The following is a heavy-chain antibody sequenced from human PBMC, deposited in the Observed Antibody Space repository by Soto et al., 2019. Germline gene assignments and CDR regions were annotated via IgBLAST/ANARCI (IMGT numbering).Heavy chain of an antibody. V-gene: IGHV1-18*04. D-gene: IGHD3-22*01. J-gene: IGHJ3*02. CDR3: AREVYYYDSSGYKSDAFDI. CDR1: GYACTSYG. CDR2: ISAYNGNT. Sequence: ASGKGSCKASGYACTSYGISWVRQAPGQGREWMGWISAYNGNTNYAQKLQGRVTMTTETSTSTAYMELRSLRSDDTAVYYCAREVYYYDSSGYKSDAFDIWGQGTMVTVSS.